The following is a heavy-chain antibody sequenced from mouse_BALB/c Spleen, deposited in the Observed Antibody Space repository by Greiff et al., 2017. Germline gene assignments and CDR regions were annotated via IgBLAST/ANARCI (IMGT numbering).Heavy chain of an antibody. CDR3: ARDGNYGYFDV. CDR1: GFTFSSFG. J-gene: IGHJ1*01. V-gene: IGHV5-17*02. D-gene: IGHD2-1*01. Sequence: EVQVVESGGGLVQPGGSRKLSCAASGFTFSSFGMHWVRQAPEKGLEWVAYISSGSSTIYYADTVKGRVTISRDNPKNTLFLQMTSLRSEDTAMYYCARDGNYGYFDVWGAGTTVTVSS. CDR2: ISSGSSTI.